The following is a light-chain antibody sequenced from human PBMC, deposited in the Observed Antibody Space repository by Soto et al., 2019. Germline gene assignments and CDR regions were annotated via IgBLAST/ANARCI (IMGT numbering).Light chain of an antibody. CDR3: QQYSSSRIN. J-gene: IGKJ5*01. CDR2: GAS. Sequence: EIVLTQSPGTLSLSPGERATLSCRASQSVSSSYLAWYKQKPGQAPRLLIYGASSRATGIPDRFSGSGSGSDFTLTISRLEPEDFAVYYCQQYSSSRINFGQGTRLEIK. CDR1: QSVSSSY. V-gene: IGKV3-20*01.